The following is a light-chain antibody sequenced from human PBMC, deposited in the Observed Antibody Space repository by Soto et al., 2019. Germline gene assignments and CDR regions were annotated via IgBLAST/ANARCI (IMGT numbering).Light chain of an antibody. CDR1: SSDVGGYNF. Sequence: QSVLTQPASVSGSPGQSITISCTGTSSDVGGYNFVSWYQQHPGKAPKLMIYDVSSRPSGVSNRFSGSKSGNTASLTISGLQAEDEGDYYCSSYASSSTVVFGAGTKLTLL. CDR2: DVS. CDR3: SSYASSSTVV. V-gene: IGLV2-14*03. J-gene: IGLJ3*02.